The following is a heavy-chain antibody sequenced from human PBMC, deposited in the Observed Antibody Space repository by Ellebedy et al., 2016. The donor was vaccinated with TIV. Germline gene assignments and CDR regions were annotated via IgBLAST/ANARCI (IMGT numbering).Heavy chain of an antibody. D-gene: IGHD2-2*01. CDR2: IYYSGST. Sequence: SETLSLTXTVSGGSISSYYWSWIRQPPGKGLEWIGYIYYSGSTNYNPSLKSRVTISVDTSKNQFSLKLSSVTAADTAVYYCARLRSIVVVPAAMPNYFDYWGQGTLVTVSS. J-gene: IGHJ4*02. CDR3: ARLRSIVVVPAAMPNYFDY. CDR1: GGSISSYY. V-gene: IGHV4-59*13.